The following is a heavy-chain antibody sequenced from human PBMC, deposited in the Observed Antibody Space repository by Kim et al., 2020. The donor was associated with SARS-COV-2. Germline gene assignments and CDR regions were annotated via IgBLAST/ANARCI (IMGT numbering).Heavy chain of an antibody. V-gene: IGHV3-64D*09. Sequence: GGSLRLSCSASGFTFSSYAMHWVRQAPGKGLEYVSAISSNGGSTYYADSVKGRFTISRDNSKNTLYLQMSSLRAEDTAVYYCVKDDNWPGTTAQWELPLYYYYGMDVWGQGTTVTVSS. D-gene: IGHD1-26*01. CDR1: GFTFSSYA. J-gene: IGHJ6*02. CDR3: VKDDNWPGTTAQWELPLYYYYGMDV. CDR2: ISSNGGST.